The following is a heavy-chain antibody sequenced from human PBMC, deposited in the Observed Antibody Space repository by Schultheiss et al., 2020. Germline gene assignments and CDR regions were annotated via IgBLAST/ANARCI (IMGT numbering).Heavy chain of an antibody. Sequence: GGSLRLSCAASGFTVSSNYMSWVRQAPGKGLEWVSVIYSGGSTYYADSVKGRFTISRDNAKNSLYLQMNSLRAEDTAVYYCARDRINVVGGELDYWGQGTLVTVSS. D-gene: IGHD2-15*01. CDR1: GFTVSSNY. CDR2: IYSGGST. V-gene: IGHV3-53*05. CDR3: ARDRINVVGGELDY. J-gene: IGHJ4*02.